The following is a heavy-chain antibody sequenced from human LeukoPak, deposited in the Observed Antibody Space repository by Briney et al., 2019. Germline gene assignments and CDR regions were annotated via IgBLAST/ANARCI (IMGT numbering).Heavy chain of an antibody. D-gene: IGHD2/OR15-2a*01. CDR3: ARDRGNTFDY. J-gene: IGHJ4*02. CDR2: ISWNSNSI. Sequence: GGSLRLSCAASGFTFDDYAMHWVRQGPGKGLEWVSGISWNSNSINYGDSVRGRFTTSRDNAKKSLFLQMDSLRTEDMALYYCARDRGNTFDYWGQGTLVTVSS. CDR1: GFTFDDYA. V-gene: IGHV3-9*03.